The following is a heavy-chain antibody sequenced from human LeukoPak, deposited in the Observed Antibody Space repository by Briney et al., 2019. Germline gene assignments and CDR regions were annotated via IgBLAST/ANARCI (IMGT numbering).Heavy chain of an antibody. CDR3: AKVAKYYYGSETYYFFEH. D-gene: IGHD3-10*01. J-gene: IGHJ4*02. CDR2: INQDGTEK. V-gene: IGHV3-7*01. CDR1: GFSFTTYW. Sequence: GGSLRLSCAASGFSFTTYWMGWVRQAPGKGLEWVANINQDGTEKYYVDSVKGRFTISRDNAKNSLYLQMNSLRVEDTAVYYCAKVAKYYYGSETYYFFEHWGQGTRSPPPQ.